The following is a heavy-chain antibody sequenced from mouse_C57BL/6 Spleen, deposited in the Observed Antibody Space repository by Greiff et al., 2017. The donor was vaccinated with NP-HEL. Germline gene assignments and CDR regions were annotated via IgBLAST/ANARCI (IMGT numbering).Heavy chain of an antibody. D-gene: IGHD2-3*01. CDR3: ARKGDDGYYFDY. J-gene: IGHJ2*01. V-gene: IGHV2-2*01. Sequence: VKLMESGPGLVQPSQSLSITCTVSGFSLTSYGVHWVRQSPGKGLEWLGVIWSGGSTDYNAAFISRLSIIKDNSKIQVFFKMNSLQADDTAIYYCARKGDDGYYFDYWGQGTTLTVSS. CDR1: GFSLTSYG. CDR2: IWSGGST.